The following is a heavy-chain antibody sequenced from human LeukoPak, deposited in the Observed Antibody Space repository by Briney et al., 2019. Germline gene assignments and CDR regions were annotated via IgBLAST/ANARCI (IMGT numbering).Heavy chain of an antibody. D-gene: IGHD2-21*02. CDR2: IYSGGST. CDR3: ARTDETAPAEDFQH. J-gene: IGHJ1*01. V-gene: IGHV3-53*01. Sequence: GGSLRLSCAASGFSVSSNYMSWVRQAPGKGLEWVSVIYSGGSTYYADSVKGRFTTSRDNSKNTLYLQMKSLRAEDTAVYYCARTDETAPAEDFQHWGQGTLVTVSS. CDR1: GFSVSSNY.